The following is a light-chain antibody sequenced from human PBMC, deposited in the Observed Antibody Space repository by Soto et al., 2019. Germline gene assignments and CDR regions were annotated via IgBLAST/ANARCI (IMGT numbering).Light chain of an antibody. CDR1: SSDVGAYDY. CDR2: EVS. CDR3: SSYGGSNNVL. Sequence: QSVLTQPPSASGSPGQSVTISCTGTSSDVGAYDYVSWYQQHPGKGPKLMIYEVSKRPSGVPDRFSGSKSGNTASLTVSGLQPEDEADYYCSSYGGSNNVLFGGGTKPTVL. J-gene: IGLJ2*01. V-gene: IGLV2-8*01.